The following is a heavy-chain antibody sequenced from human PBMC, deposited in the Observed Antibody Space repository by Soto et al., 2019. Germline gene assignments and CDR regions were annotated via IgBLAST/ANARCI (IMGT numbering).Heavy chain of an antibody. Sequence: GGSLRLSCVASGFTFSLYAMVWVRQAPGKGLEWVSSISGDSTFIYYADSLKDRFSISRDNAKSSLYLQMDSLRVEDTATYYCVRARATDSRPDFWGQGTLVTVSS. CDR1: GFTFSLYA. CDR2: ISGDSTFI. D-gene: IGHD3-22*01. J-gene: IGHJ4*02. V-gene: IGHV3-21*01. CDR3: VRARATDSRPDF.